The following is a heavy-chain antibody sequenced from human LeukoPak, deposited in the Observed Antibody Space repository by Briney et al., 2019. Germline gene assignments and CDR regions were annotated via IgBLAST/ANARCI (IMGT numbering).Heavy chain of an antibody. V-gene: IGHV3-30*04. CDR2: ISYDGSNK. CDR3: ARDPLFSGYYYYMDV. J-gene: IGHJ6*03. D-gene: IGHD3-10*02. CDR1: GFTFSSYA. Sequence: GGSLRLSCAASGFTFSSYAMHWVRQAPGKGLEWVAVISYDGSNKYYADSVKGRFTISRDNSKNTLYLQMNSLRAEDTAVYYCARDPLFSGYYYYMDVWGKGTTVTVSS.